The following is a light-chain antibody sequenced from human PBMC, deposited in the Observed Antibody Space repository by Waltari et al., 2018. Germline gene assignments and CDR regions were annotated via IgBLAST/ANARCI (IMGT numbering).Light chain of an antibody. CDR1: ATNIGSNA. Sequence: QSVLTQPPSASGTPGQRVSISCSGSATNIGSNAVNWYQQLPGTAPKLLIHSNNLRPSGVPDRFSGSKSGTAASLAISGLQSEDEVDYYCSAWDDSVNGVVFGGGTKVTVL. V-gene: IGLV1-44*01. J-gene: IGLJ3*02. CDR2: SNN. CDR3: SAWDDSVNGVV.